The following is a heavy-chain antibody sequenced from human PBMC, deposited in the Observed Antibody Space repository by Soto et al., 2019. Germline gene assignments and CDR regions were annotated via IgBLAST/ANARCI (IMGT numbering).Heavy chain of an antibody. J-gene: IGHJ4*02. V-gene: IGHV3-23*01. D-gene: IGHD3-9*01. CDR3: AKSSFKWSDILTGSLDY. CDR1: GFTFSSYA. Sequence: GGSLRLSCAASGFTFSSYAMSWVRQAPGKGLEWVSAISGSGGSTYYADSVKGRFTISRDNSKNTLYLQMNSLRAEDTAVYYCAKSSFKWSDILTGSLDYWGQGTLVTVSS. CDR2: ISGSGGST.